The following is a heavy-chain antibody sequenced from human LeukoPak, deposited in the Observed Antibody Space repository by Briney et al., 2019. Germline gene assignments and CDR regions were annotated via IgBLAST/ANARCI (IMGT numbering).Heavy chain of an antibody. Sequence: PGGSLRLSCAASGFTSSNYWMHWVRQAPGKGLVWVSRINSDGINTSYADSVKGRFTISRDNAKNTLNLQMNSLRSDDTAVYYCARDRVRGVRGVTYWGQGTLVTVSS. CDR1: GFTSSNYW. V-gene: IGHV3-74*01. J-gene: IGHJ4*02. CDR2: INSDGINT. CDR3: ARDRVRGVRGVTY. D-gene: IGHD3-10*01.